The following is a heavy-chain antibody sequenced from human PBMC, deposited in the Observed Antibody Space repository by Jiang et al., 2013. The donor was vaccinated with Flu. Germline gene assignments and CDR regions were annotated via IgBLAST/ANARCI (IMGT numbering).Heavy chain of an antibody. CDR1: GYTFTGYY. V-gene: IGHV1-2*04. CDR3: ARDQVVPASWFDP. Sequence: KVSCKASGYTFTGYYMHWVRQAPGQGLEWMGWINPNSGGTNYAQKFQGWVTMTRDTSISTAYMELSRLRSDDTAVYYCARDQVVPASWFDPWGQGTLVTVSS. D-gene: IGHD2-2*01. CDR2: INPNSGGT. J-gene: IGHJ5*02.